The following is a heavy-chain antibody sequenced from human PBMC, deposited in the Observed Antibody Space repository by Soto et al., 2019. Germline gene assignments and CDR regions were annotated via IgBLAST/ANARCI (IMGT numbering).Heavy chain of an antibody. D-gene: IGHD2-2*01. Sequence: EVQLLESGGGLVQPGGSLRLSCAGSGFTLSSYAMSWVRQAPGKGLEWVSSIRDSGSSTYYGDSVKGRFTISRDNSKNTLYLQMNSLRAEDTGLYYCATHVAYVPCDDYWGQGTLVTVSS. CDR3: ATHVAYVPCDDY. CDR2: IRDSGSST. CDR1: GFTLSSYA. V-gene: IGHV3-23*01. J-gene: IGHJ4*02.